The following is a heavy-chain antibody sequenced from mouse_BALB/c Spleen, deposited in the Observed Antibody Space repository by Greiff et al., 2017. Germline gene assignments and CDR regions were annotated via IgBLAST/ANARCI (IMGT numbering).Heavy chain of an antibody. Sequence: EVHLVESGGGLVKPGGSLKLSCAASGFTFSSYAMSWVRQTPEKRLEWVASISSGGSTYYPDSVKGRFTISRDNARNILYLQMSSLRSEDTAMYYCARGGLGDYDALAYWGQGTTLTVSS. CDR2: ISSGGST. CDR3: ARGGLGDYDALAY. CDR1: GFTFSSYA. V-gene: IGHV5-6-5*01. J-gene: IGHJ2*01. D-gene: IGHD2-4*01.